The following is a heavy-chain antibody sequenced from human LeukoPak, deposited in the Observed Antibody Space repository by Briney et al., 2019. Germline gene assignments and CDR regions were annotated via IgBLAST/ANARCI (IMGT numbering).Heavy chain of an antibody. D-gene: IGHD3-10*01. Sequence: ASVKVSCKASGGTFSSYAISWVRQAPGQGLEWMGWINPNSGGTNYAQKFQGWVTMTRDTSISTAYMELSRLRSDDTAVYYCARGVYGSGSYYFDYWGQGTLVTVSS. CDR2: INPNSGGT. V-gene: IGHV1-2*04. CDR1: GGTFSSYA. CDR3: ARGVYGSGSYYFDY. J-gene: IGHJ4*02.